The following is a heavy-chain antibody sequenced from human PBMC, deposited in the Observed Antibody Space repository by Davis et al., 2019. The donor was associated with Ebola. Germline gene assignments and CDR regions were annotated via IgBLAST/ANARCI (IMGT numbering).Heavy chain of an antibody. V-gene: IGHV4-34*01. CDR3: ARGLGLRCSSTSCSTLGMDV. Sequence: MPSETLSLTCAVYGGSFSGYYWSWIRQPPGKGLEWIGEINHSGSTNYNPSLKSRVTISVDTSKNQFSLKLSSVTAADTAVYYCARGLGLRCSSTSCSTLGMDVWGQETTVTVSS. D-gene: IGHD2-2*01. CDR1: GGSFSGYY. J-gene: IGHJ6*02. CDR2: INHSGST.